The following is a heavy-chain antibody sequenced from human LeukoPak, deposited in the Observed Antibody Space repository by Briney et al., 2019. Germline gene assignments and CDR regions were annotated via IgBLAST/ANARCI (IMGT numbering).Heavy chain of an antibody. CDR1: GGSISSGGYY. Sequence: PSETLSLTCTVSGGSISSGGYYWSWIRQHPGKGLEWIGYIYYSGSTYYNPSLKSRVTISVDTSKNQFSLKLSSVTAADTAVYYCARGSSSWYTDVGPHWFDPWGQGTLVTVSS. J-gene: IGHJ5*02. CDR2: IYYSGST. D-gene: IGHD6-13*01. CDR3: ARGSSSWYTDVGPHWFDP. V-gene: IGHV4-31*03.